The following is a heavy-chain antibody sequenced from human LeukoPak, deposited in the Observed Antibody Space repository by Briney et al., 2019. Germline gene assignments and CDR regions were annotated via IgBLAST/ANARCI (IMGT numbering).Heavy chain of an antibody. V-gene: IGHV1-18*01. Sequence: GASVTVSCKASNTSFISHTINWVRQAPGQGLEWMGWISAYNGNTNYAQKLQGRVTMTTDTSTSTAYMELRSLRSDDTAVYYCARVGYSSGCDYWGQGTLVTVSS. J-gene: IGHJ4*02. CDR1: NTSFISHT. CDR3: ARVGYSSGCDY. D-gene: IGHD6-19*01. CDR2: ISAYNGNT.